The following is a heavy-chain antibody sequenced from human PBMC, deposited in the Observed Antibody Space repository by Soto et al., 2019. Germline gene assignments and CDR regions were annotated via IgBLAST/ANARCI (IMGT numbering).Heavy chain of an antibody. V-gene: IGHV3-20*04. J-gene: IGHJ5*01. CDR2: ITWRGGST. CDR1: GFTFDDYG. CDR3: ARDGRNGDYDS. Sequence: EVQLVESGGGVVRPGGSLRLSCAASGFTFDDYGMSWVRQAPGKGLEWVSYITWRGGSTGYADSVKGRFTTSRDNARNSLYLQLNSLRAEDTALYYCARDGRNGDYDSWGQGTLVSVS. D-gene: IGHD4-17*01.